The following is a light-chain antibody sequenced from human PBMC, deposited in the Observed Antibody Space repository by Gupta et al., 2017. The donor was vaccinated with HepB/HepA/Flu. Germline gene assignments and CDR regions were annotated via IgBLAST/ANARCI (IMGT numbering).Light chain of an antibody. CDR3: QSYDSSLSGSGV. CDR1: SSNIGAGYD. V-gene: IGLV1-40*01. CDR2: GNS. J-gene: IGLJ3*02. Sequence: QSVLTQPPSVSGAPGHRVTISCTRSSSNIGAGYDVHWYQQLPGTAPKLLIYGNSNRPSGVPDRFSGSKSGTSASLAITGLQAEDEADYYCQSYDSSLSGSGVFGGGTKLTVL.